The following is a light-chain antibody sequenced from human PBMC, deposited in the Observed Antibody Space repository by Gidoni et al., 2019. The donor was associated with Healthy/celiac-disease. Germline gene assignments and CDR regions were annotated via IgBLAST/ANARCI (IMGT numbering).Light chain of an antibody. Sequence: DIQMTQSPSSLSASVGDRVTIPCRASQSISSYLNWYQQKPEKAPKLLIYAASSLQSGVPSRFSGSGSGTDFTLTISSLQPEDFATYYCQQSYSTLTWTFGQGTKVEIK. CDR2: AAS. J-gene: IGKJ1*01. CDR3: QQSYSTLTWT. V-gene: IGKV1-39*01. CDR1: QSISSY.